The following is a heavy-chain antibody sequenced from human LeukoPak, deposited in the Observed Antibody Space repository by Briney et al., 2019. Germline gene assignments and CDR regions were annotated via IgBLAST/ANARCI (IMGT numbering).Heavy chain of an antibody. V-gene: IGHV4-61*02. Sequence: PSETLSLTCTVSGGSISSGTYYWSWIRQPAGKGLEWIGRIHTSGSTNYNPSLKSRVTISLDTPKNQFSLKLSSVTAADTAMYYCARVSAGYNYARIDYWGQGTLVTVSS. CDR3: ARVSAGYNYARIDY. J-gene: IGHJ4*02. CDR1: GGSISSGTYY. D-gene: IGHD5-24*01. CDR2: IHTSGST.